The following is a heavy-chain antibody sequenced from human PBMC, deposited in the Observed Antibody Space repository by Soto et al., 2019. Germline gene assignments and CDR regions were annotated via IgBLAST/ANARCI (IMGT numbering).Heavy chain of an antibody. D-gene: IGHD1-26*01. CDR1: GGTFSSYA. V-gene: IGHV1-69*01. J-gene: IGHJ6*02. Sequence: QVQLVQSGAEVKKPGSSVKVSCKASGGTFSSYAISWVRQAPGQGLEWMGGIIPIFGTANYAQKFQGRVTITADESTSTAYMERSSRRSEDTAVYYCARGPGSGSYYYYGMDVWGQGTTVTVSS. CDR3: ARGPGSGSYYYYGMDV. CDR2: IIPIFGTA.